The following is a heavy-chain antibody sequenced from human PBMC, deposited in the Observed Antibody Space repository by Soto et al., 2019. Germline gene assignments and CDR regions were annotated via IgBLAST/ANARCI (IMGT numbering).Heavy chain of an antibody. CDR2: ISAYNGNT. Sequence: ASVKVSFKASCYTFTSYGISWVRQAPGQGLEWMGWISAYNGNTNYAQKLQGRVTMTTDTSTSTAYMELRSLRSDDTAVYYCARVLAVAGLVDYWGQGTLVTVSS. V-gene: IGHV1-18*04. J-gene: IGHJ4*02. D-gene: IGHD6-19*01. CDR1: CYTFTSYG. CDR3: ARVLAVAGLVDY.